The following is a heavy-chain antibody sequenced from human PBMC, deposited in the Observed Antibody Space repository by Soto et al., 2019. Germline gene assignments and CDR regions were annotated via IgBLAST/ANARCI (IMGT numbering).Heavy chain of an antibody. CDR1: GFTFSSYA. Sequence: GSLRLSCAASGFTFSSYAMHWVRQAPGKGLEWVAVISYDGSNKYYADSVKGRFTISRDSSKNTLYLQMNSLRAEDTAVYYCARADGMDVWGQGTTVTVSS. V-gene: IGHV3-30-3*01. J-gene: IGHJ6*02. CDR2: ISYDGSNK. CDR3: ARADGMDV.